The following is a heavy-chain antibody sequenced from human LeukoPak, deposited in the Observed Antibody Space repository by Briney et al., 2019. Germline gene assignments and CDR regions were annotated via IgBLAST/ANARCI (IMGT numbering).Heavy chain of an antibody. Sequence: GGSLRLSCAASGFTFSSYAMHWVRQAPGKGLEWVAVISYDGSNKYYADSVKGRFTISRDNSKSTLYLQMNSLRAEDTAVYYCARLLSSWDDYWGQGTLVTVSS. CDR2: ISYDGSNK. J-gene: IGHJ4*02. D-gene: IGHD6-13*01. CDR1: GFTFSSYA. V-gene: IGHV3-30-3*01. CDR3: ARLLSSWDDY.